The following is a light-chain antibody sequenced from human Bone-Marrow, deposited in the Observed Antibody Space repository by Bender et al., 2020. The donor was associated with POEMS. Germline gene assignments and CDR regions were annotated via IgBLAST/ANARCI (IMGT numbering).Light chain of an antibody. V-gene: IGLV2-11*01. J-gene: IGLJ2*01. Sequence: QSALTQPPSVSGSPGQSVTISCTGTSSDVGGYNYVSWYQQYPGKVPKLMIYDVNTRPSGVPDRFSGSKSGNTASLTVNRVEAGDEADYFCQVWDVATYQVLFGGGTTLTVL. CDR3: QVWDVATYQVL. CDR1: SSDVGGYNY. CDR2: DVN.